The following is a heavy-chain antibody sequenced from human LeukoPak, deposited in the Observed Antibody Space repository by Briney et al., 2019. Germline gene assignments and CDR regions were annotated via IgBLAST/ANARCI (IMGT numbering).Heavy chain of an antibody. CDR1: GYSFTSYW. CDR3: ARHRGGAAAGPLAYYYYYMDV. J-gene: IGHJ6*03. Sequence: GESLKISCKGSGYSFTSYWIGWARQMPGKGLEWMGIIYPGDSDTRYSPSFQGQVTISADKSISTAYLQWSSLKASDTAMYYCARHRGGAAAGPLAYYYYYMDVWGKGTTVTVSS. CDR2: IYPGDSDT. V-gene: IGHV5-51*01. D-gene: IGHD6-13*01.